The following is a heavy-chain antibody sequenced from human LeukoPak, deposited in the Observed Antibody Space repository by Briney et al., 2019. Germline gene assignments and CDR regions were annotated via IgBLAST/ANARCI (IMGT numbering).Heavy chain of an antibody. V-gene: IGHV3-20*04. J-gene: IGHJ5*02. CDR3: ARDRLQLQS. Sequence: GGSLRLSCAASGFTFDDYGLSWVRQAPGKGLEWVSGINWNGGSTGYADSVKGRFTISRDNSKNTLYLQMNSLRAEDTAVYYCARDRLQLQSWGQGTLVTVSS. CDR1: GFTFDDYG. CDR2: INWNGGST. D-gene: IGHD5-24*01.